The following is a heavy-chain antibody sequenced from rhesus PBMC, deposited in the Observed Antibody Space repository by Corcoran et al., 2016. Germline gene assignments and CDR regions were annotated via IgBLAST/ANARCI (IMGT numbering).Heavy chain of an antibody. CDR3: TSPVRYRFDV. Sequence: QVHLQESGPGLVKPSETLSLTCAVSGGSVRSYCWNWIRQPPGMGLEWIGEINGYSGSTNYTPSLQSRVTISKDVSKNQFSLKLTSVTAADTAVYYCTSPVRYRFDVWGPGVLVSVSS. J-gene: IGHJ5-1*01. V-gene: IGHV4-80*01. CDR2: INGYSGST. CDR1: GGSVRSYC. D-gene: IGHD3-9*01.